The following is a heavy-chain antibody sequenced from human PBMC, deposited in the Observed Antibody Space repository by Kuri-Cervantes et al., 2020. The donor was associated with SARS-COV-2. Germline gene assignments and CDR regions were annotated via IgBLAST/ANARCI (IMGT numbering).Heavy chain of an antibody. D-gene: IGHD1-26*01. CDR1: GGSFSGYY. V-gene: IGHV4-59*12. J-gene: IGHJ3*02. CDR3: ARLNSGSHAFDI. CDR2: IYYSGST. Sequence: SETLSLTCAVYGGSFSGYYWSWIRQPPGKGLEWIGYIYYSGSTNYNPSLKSRVTISVDTSKNQSSLKLSSVTAADTAVHYWARLNSGSHAFDIWGQGTMVTVSS.